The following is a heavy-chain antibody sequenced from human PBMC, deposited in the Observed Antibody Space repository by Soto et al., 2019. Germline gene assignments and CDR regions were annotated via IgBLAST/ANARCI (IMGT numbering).Heavy chain of an antibody. V-gene: IGHV1-69*13. CDR1: GGTFSSYA. CDR3: ARVNLDSSGYLYYYYGMEV. CDR2: IIPIFGTA. D-gene: IGHD3-22*01. Sequence: ASVKVSCKASGGTFSSYAISWVRQAPGQGLEWMGGIIPIFGTANYAQKFQGRVTITADESTSTAYMELSSLRSEDTAVYYCARVNLDSSGYLYYYYGMEVWGQGTTVTVSS. J-gene: IGHJ6*02.